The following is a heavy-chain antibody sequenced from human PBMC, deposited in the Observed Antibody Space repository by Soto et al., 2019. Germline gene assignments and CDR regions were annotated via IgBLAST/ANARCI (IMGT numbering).Heavy chain of an antibody. J-gene: IGHJ6*02. V-gene: IGHV5-51*01. CDR3: AIPKVTGRWYYGMDV. Sequence: PGESLKISCKGSGYRFTSYWIGWVRQMPGRGLEWMGMIYPGDSDIRYSPSFQGQVTISADKSISTAYLQWSSLKASDTALYYCAIPKVTGRWYYGMDVWGQGTTVTVSS. D-gene: IGHD2-15*01. CDR1: GYRFTSYW. CDR2: IYPGDSDI.